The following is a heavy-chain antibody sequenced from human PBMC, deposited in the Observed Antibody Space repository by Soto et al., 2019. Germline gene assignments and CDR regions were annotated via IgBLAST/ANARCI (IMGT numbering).Heavy chain of an antibody. CDR2: IWYDGSNK. Sequence: GGSLRLSCAASGFTFSSYGMHWFRQAPGKGLEWVAVIWYDGSNKYYADSVKGRFTISRDNSKNTLYLQMNSLRAEDTAVYYCARIPGIAAAGSLIDAFDIWGQGTMVTVSS. J-gene: IGHJ3*02. CDR3: ARIPGIAAAGSLIDAFDI. V-gene: IGHV3-33*01. D-gene: IGHD6-13*01. CDR1: GFTFSSYG.